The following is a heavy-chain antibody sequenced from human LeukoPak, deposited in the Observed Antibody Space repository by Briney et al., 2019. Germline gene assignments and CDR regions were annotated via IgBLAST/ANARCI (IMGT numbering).Heavy chain of an antibody. D-gene: IGHD1-1*01. V-gene: IGHV3-23*01. CDR2: MSGDTLST. CDR3: AKKWPTLGGTTVAFES. CDR1: GFTFRDYA. Sequence: GGSLRRSCVASGFTFRDYAMSWVRQAPGKGLEWVSTMSGDTLSTWYADSVKGRFTITRDNSKNTVYLQMNSLTSDDTALYYCAKKWPTLGGTTVAFESWGQGTLVTVSS. J-gene: IGHJ4*02.